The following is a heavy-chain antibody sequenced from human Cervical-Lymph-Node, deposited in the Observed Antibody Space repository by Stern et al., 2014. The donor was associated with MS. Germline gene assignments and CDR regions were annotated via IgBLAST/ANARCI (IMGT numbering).Heavy chain of an antibody. CDR2: IDWNGDR. V-gene: IGHV2-70*01. D-gene: IGHD5-18*01. CDR3: ARIYSNSSEYFFDS. Sequence: QITLKESGPALVKPTQTLTLTCTYSGFSLNTRGASVSWLRQPPGEALEWLALIDWNGDRYYRTPLKTRLAISRDTSKNQVVLTVTALDPVDTATYYCARIYSNSSEYFFDSWGQGVQVIVSS. CDR1: GFSLNTRGAS. J-gene: IGHJ4*02.